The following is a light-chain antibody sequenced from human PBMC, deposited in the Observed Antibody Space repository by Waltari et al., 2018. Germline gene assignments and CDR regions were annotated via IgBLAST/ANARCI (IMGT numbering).Light chain of an antibody. J-gene: IGLJ1*01. Sequence: SYVLTQPPSVSVAPGETARITCGGNNIGRKTMHWYQQKPGQTPVVVISYDSDRPSGIPERFSGSNSGNTATLTISRVEAGDEADYYCQVWDSSRDHGVFGTGTKVTVL. CDR2: YDS. CDR1: NIGRKT. V-gene: IGLV3-21*04. CDR3: QVWDSSRDHGV.